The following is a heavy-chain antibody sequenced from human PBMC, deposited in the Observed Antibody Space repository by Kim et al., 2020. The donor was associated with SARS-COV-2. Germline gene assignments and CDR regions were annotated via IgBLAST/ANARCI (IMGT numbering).Heavy chain of an antibody. Sequence: SVKGRFTISRDNSKNTLYLQMISLRAEDTAVYYCARDRGEQWLVRGWFDPWGQGTLVTVSS. CDR3: ARDRGEQWLVRGWFDP. J-gene: IGHJ5*02. V-gene: IGHV3-30*07. D-gene: IGHD6-19*01.